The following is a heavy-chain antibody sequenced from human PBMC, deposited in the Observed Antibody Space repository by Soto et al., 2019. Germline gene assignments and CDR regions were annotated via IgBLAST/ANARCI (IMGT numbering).Heavy chain of an antibody. D-gene: IGHD3-10*01. CDR1: GFSLSTSGVG. J-gene: IGHJ4*02. CDR2: IYWDDDK. V-gene: IGHV2-5*02. Sequence: SGPTLVNPTQTLTLTCTFSGFSLSTSGVGVGWIRQPPGKALEWLALIYWDDDKRYSPSLKSRLTITKDTSKNQVVLKMTNMDPVDTATYYCAHYPEGTATEPLGQFDYWGQGTLVTVYS. CDR3: AHYPEGTATEPLGQFDY.